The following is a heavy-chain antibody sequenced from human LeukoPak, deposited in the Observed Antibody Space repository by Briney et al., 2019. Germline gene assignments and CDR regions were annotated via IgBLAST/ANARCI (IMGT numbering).Heavy chain of an antibody. V-gene: IGHV3-15*01. CDR3: TTRSPARYCSDGACYSSADY. J-gene: IGHJ4*02. Sequence: GGSLRLSCAASGFSIYNAWMTWVRQAPGKGLEWVGHIRSKADGGTPDYIAPVKGRFTISRDDSKDTLYLQMNSLNTEDTAMYYCTTRSPARYCSDGACYSSADYWGQGTLVTVSS. D-gene: IGHD2-15*01. CDR1: GFSIYNAW. CDR2: IRSKADGGTP.